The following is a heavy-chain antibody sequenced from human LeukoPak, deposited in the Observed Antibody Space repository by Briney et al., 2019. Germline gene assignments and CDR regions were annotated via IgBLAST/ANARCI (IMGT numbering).Heavy chain of an antibody. CDR3: ARGVHCSSTSCYGDYYYYGMDV. D-gene: IGHD2-2*01. CDR2: INHSGST. V-gene: IGHV4-34*01. Sequence: SETLSLTSAVYGGSFSGYYWSWIRQPPGKGLEWIGEINHSGSTNYNPSLKSRVTISVDTSKNQFSLKLSSVTAADTAVYYCARGVHCSSTSCYGDYYYYGMDVWGKGTTVTVSS. J-gene: IGHJ6*04. CDR1: GGSFSGYY.